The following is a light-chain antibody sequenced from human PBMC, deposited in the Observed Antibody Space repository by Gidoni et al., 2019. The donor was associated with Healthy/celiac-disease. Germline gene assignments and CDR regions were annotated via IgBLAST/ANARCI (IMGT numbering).Light chain of an antibody. J-gene: IGLJ3*02. CDR2: GDS. CDR3: QVWDSSSDLQV. V-gene: IGLV3-21*02. Sequence: SYVLTPPHSVSVAPGQTARITCGGNNIGSKSVHWYQQKPGQAPVLVVYGDSDRPSGIPERFSGSNSGNTATLTISRVEAGDEADYYCQVWDSSSDLQVFGGGTKLTVL. CDR1: NIGSKS.